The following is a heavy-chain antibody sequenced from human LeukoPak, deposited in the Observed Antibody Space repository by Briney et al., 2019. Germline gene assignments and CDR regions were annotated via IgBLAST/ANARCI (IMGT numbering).Heavy chain of an antibody. Sequence: ESGPTLVKPTQTLTLAFTFSGFSINTHAVVVGLVRQPPGPALEGLTFIYGDDDKRYSPSLESRLTITKDTSKNQVVLTMTDMDYVDTATYYCVHRTSVTSVDHWGQGTLVTVSS. CDR3: VHRTSVTSVDH. J-gene: IGHJ4*02. CDR2: IYGDDDK. D-gene: IGHD4-17*01. V-gene: IGHV2-5*02. CDR1: GFSINTHAVV.